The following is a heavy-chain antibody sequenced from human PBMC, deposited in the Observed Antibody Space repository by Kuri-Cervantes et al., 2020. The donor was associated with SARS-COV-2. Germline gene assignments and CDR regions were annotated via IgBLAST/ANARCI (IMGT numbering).Heavy chain of an antibody. CDR2: IFHTGSN. V-gene: IGHV4-61*01. Sequence: SETLSLTCTVSGASMSYPMSHYYWNWIRLTPGKGLEWIGYIFHTGSNSQNPSLKSRVTISLDTSKNQFSLSLNSVTPADTAVYYCATKLFGEHWFDPWGQGILVTVSS. J-gene: IGHJ5*02. CDR1: GASMSYPMSHYY. D-gene: IGHD4-17*01. CDR3: ATKLFGEHWFDP.